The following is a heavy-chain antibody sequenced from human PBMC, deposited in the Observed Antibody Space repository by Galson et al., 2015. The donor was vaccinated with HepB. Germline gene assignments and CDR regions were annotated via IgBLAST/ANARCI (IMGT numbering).Heavy chain of an antibody. V-gene: IGHV3-7*03. CDR2: IRPDGSEK. J-gene: IGHJ4*02. Sequence: SLRLSCAASGFIFSDYWMNWVRQAPGKGLEWVAYIRPDGSEKFYVDSVKGRFTISRDNAKNSLYLQMSSLRAEDTAVYYCARDYYGSGLWGQGTLVTVSS. CDR3: ARDYYGSGL. CDR1: GFIFSDYW. D-gene: IGHD3-10*01.